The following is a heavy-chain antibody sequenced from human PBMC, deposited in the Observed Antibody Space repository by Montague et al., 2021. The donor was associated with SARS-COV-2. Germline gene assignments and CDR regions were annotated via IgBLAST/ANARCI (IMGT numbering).Heavy chain of an antibody. D-gene: IGHD3-22*01. CDR2: ISGSGGST. CDR3: ARRTYYDGY. V-gene: IGHV3-23*01. Sequence: SLRLSCAASGFTFSSYAMNWVRQAPGKGLEWVSAISGSGGSTHYADSVKGRFSIYRDNAKNSLYLQMNSLRAEDTAVYYCARRTYYDGYWGQGTLVTVSS. CDR1: GFTFSSYA. J-gene: IGHJ4*02.